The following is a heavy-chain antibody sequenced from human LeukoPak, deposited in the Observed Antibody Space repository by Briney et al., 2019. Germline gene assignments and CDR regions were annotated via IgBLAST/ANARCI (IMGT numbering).Heavy chain of an antibody. Sequence: GASVKVSCKASGYTFTGYYMHWVRQAPGQGLEWMGWINPNSGGTNYAQKFQGWVTMTRDTSISTAYMELSRLRSDDTAVYYCARSNSGYYYGYYYGMDVWGQGTTVTVSS. CDR2: INPNSGGT. J-gene: IGHJ6*02. V-gene: IGHV1-2*04. CDR3: ARSNSGYYYGYYYGMDV. D-gene: IGHD3-22*01. CDR1: GYTFTGYY.